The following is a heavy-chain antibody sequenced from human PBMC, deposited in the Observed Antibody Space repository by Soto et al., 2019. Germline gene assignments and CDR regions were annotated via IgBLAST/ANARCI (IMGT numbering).Heavy chain of an antibody. Sequence: WETLSLTCTVSGGSISSYYWSWIRQPPGKGLEWIGYIYYSGSTNYNPSLKSRVTISVDTSKNQFSLKLSSVTAADTAVYYCARHAGWGYSSSAGLDYWGQGTLVTVSS. D-gene: IGHD6-6*01. CDR2: IYYSGST. V-gene: IGHV4-59*08. CDR3: ARHAGWGYSSSAGLDY. J-gene: IGHJ4*02. CDR1: GGSISSYY.